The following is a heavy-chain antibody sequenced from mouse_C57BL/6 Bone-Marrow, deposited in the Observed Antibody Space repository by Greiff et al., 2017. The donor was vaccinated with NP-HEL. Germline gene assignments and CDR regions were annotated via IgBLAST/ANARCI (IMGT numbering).Heavy chain of an antibody. CDR3: ARGHYGSSYLDY. J-gene: IGHJ2*01. CDR1: GYTFTSYG. D-gene: IGHD1-1*01. V-gene: IGHV1-81*01. CDR2: IYPRSGNT. Sequence: QVQLKQSGAELARPGASVKLSCKASGYTFTSYGISWVKQRTGQGLEWIGEIYPRSGNTYYNEKFKGKATLTADKSSSTAYMELRSLTSEDSAVYFCARGHYGSSYLDYWGQGTTLTVSS.